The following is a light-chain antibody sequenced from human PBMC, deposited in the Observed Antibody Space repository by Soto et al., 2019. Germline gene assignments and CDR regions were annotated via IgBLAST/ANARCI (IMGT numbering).Light chain of an antibody. J-gene: IGKJ1*01. V-gene: IGKV3-20*01. Sequence: DIMLTQSPGTLSLSPGERATLSCRASETVSSSYLAWYQQKPGQAPRLLIYGASSRATGIPDRFSGSGSGTDFTLTISRLEPEDFAVYYCQQYGSSRTFGQGTKVEIK. CDR3: QQYGSSRT. CDR1: ETVSSSY. CDR2: GAS.